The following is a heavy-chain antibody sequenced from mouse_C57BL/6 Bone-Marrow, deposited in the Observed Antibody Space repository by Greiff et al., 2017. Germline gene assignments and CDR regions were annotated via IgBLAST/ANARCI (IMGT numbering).Heavy chain of an antibody. CDR1: GYAFSSSW. CDR3: AREREAAY. V-gene: IGHV1-82*01. Sequence: VKLMESGPELVKPGASVKISCKASGYAFSSSWMNWVKQRPGKGLEWIGRIYPGDGDTNYNGKFKGKATLTADKSSSTAYMQLSSLTSEDSAVYFCAREREAAYWGQGTLVTVSA. J-gene: IGHJ3*01. CDR2: IYPGDGDT.